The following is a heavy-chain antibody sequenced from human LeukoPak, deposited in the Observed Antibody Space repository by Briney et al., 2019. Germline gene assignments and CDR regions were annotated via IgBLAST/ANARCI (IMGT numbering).Heavy chain of an antibody. CDR3: ARHTYARPFDS. D-gene: IGHD6-6*01. J-gene: IGHJ4*02. V-gene: IGHV4-59*08. CDR2: IYYSGDS. CDR1: GVSISSSY. Sequence: SDTLSLTCTVSGVSISSSYWSWVRQPPGKGLEWVGYIYYSGDSNYNPSLKSRATISVDTSKSQFSLKVSSVTAADTGIYYCARHTYARPFDSWGQGTPVTVSS.